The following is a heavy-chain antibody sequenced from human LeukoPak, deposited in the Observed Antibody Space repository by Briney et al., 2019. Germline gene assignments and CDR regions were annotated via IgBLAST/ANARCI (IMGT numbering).Heavy chain of an antibody. CDR3: ARHYGQGWWSRGWNWFDP. CDR1: GGSISSYY. J-gene: IGHJ5*02. V-gene: IGHV4-59*08. D-gene: IGHD6-19*01. Sequence: SETLSLTRTVSGGSISSYYWSWIRQPPGKGLEWIGYIYYSGSTNYNPSLKSRVTISVDTSKNQFSLKLSSVTAADTAVYYCARHYGQGWWSRGWNWFDPWGQGTLVTVSS. CDR2: IYYSGST.